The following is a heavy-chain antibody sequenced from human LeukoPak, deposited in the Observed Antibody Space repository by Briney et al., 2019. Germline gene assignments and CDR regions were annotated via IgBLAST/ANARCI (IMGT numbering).Heavy chain of an antibody. V-gene: IGHV4-59*01. J-gene: IGHJ5*02. D-gene: IGHD6-13*01. CDR2: SYYSGST. Sequence: SETLSLTCTVSGGSISSYYWNWIRQPPGKGLEWIGYSYYSGSTNYNPSLKSRVTISVDTSKNQFSLRLNSVTAADTAVYYCARGGAAAHTYLWGQGTLVTVSS. CDR1: GGSISSYY. CDR3: ARGGAAAHTYL.